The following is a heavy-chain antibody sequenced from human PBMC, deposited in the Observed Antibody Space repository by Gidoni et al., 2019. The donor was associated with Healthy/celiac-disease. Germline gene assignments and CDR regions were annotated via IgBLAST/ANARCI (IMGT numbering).Heavy chain of an antibody. D-gene: IGHD3-9*01. CDR2: IYSSGST. V-gene: IGHV4-59*01. J-gene: IGHJ6*03. CDR3: ARGGRFDWFTRENYYYMDV. Sequence: QVQLQESGPGLVKPSETLSLTCPVSGGSISSYYWSWIRQPPGKGLEWIGYIYSSGSTNYNPSLKSRVTISVDTSKNQFSLKLSSVTAADTAVYYCARGGRFDWFTRENYYYMDVWGKGTTVTVSS. CDR1: GGSISSYY.